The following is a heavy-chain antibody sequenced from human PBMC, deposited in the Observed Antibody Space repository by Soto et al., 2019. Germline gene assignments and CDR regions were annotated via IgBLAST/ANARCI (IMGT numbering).Heavy chain of an antibody. Sequence: EVQLVESGGGMVQPGGSLKLSCAASGFTFSGSAMHWVRQAPGKGLEWVGRIRSKANSDATVYAAAVKGRFTISRDDSKNTAYLQMNSLKTEDTAVYYCTTPSINYDILTDNFNYWGQGSLVTVSS. CDR2: IRSKANSDAT. J-gene: IGHJ4*02. V-gene: IGHV3-73*02. D-gene: IGHD3-9*01. CDR1: GFTFSGSA. CDR3: TTPSINYDILTDNFNY.